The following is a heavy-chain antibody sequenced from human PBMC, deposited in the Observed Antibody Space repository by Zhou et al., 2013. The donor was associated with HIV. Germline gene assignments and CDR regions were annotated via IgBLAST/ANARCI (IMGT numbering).Heavy chain of an antibody. CDR1: GYTFTTSD. V-gene: IGHV1-8*01. CDR3: GRRGSWGDRTTIIRGGVDV. D-gene: IGHD3-10*01. J-gene: IGHJ6*02. CDR2: INPNSGKG. Sequence: QVRLVQSGTVMKKPGSSVRISCEASGYTFTTSDIHWVRQASGQGLEWMGWINPNSGKGYYAQRFQGRVTMSRNISTTTAHMELSSLTSEDTAVYYCGRRGSWGDRTTIIRGGVDVWGQGTTVSVSS.